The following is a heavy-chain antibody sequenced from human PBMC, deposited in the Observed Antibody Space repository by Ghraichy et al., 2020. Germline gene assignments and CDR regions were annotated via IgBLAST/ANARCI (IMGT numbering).Heavy chain of an antibody. J-gene: IGHJ4*02. V-gene: IGHV3-7*01. D-gene: IGHD6-19*01. CDR1: GFIFSGYW. Sequence: GGSLRLSCAASGFIFSGYWMSWVRQAPGKGPEWVANIKKDGSEKYYVDSVKGRFTISRDNAKNSLYLQMNSLRAEDTAVYYCARDLGGGWYFDYWGPGALVPVSS. CDR2: IKKDGSEK. CDR3: ARDLGGGWYFDY.